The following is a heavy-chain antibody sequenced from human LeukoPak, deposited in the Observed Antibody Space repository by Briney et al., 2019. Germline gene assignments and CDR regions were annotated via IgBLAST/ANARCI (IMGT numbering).Heavy chain of an antibody. CDR1: GFTFSSYA. D-gene: IGHD1-1*01. J-gene: IGHJ6*02. Sequence: GGSLRLSCAVSGFTFSSYAMSWVRQAPGKGLEWVSGISGSGGSTYYADSVKGRFTISRDNSKNTLYLQMNSLRAEDAAVYYCAKALLERRGDYYYGMDVWGQGTTVTVSS. CDR2: ISGSGGST. V-gene: IGHV3-23*01. CDR3: AKALLERRGDYYYGMDV.